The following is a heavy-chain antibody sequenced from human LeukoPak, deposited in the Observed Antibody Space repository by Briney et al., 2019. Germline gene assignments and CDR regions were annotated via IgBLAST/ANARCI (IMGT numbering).Heavy chain of an antibody. Sequence: GGTLRLSCAASGFTFSSYGMSWVRQAPGKGLEWVSSISSSSSYIYYADSVKGRFTISRDNAKNSLYLQMNSLRAEDTAVYYCARVFSGSYRGAFDIWGQGTMVTVSS. CDR1: GFTFSSYG. D-gene: IGHD1-26*01. CDR3: ARVFSGSYRGAFDI. CDR2: ISSSSSYI. J-gene: IGHJ3*02. V-gene: IGHV3-21*01.